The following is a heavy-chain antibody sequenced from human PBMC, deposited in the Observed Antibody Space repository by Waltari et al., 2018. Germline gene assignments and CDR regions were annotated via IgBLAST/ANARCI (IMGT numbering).Heavy chain of an antibody. J-gene: IGHJ5*02. V-gene: IGHV4-34*01. CDR1: GGSFSGYY. CDR3: ARSYGSGSFSRFDP. CDR2: INHSGST. D-gene: IGHD3-10*01. Sequence: QVQLQQWGAGLLKPSETLSLTCAVYGGSFSGYYWSWIRQPPGKGLEWIGEINHSGSTNYSPSLKSRVTISLDTSKNQFSLKLSSVTAADTAVYYCARSYGSGSFSRFDPWGQGTLVSVSS.